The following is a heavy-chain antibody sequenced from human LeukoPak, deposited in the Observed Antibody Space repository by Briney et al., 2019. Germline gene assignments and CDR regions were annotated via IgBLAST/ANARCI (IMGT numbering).Heavy chain of an antibody. J-gene: IGHJ5*02. CDR2: ISGDGSRT. V-gene: IGHV3-74*01. Sequence: AGGSLRLSCAASGFIFSDYWMYWVRQAPGKGLVWVSRISGDGSRTIYADSVKGRFTISRDNAKNTLYLQMNSLRVEDTAVYYCTVIVTGSWGQGTLVTVSS. D-gene: IGHD2/OR15-2a*01. CDR1: GFIFSDYW. CDR3: TVIVTGS.